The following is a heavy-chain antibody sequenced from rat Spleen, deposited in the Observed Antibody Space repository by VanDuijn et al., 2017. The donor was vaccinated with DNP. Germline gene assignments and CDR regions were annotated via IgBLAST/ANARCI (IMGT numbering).Heavy chain of an antibody. CDR1: GFAFSTFP. J-gene: IGHJ1*01. CDR3: ARGSGTYYWYFDF. D-gene: IGHD5-1*01. CDR2: ISASGGST. V-gene: IGHV5-46*01. Sequence: EVQLVESGGGLVQPGRSLKLSCAASGFAFSTFPMAWVRQSATKGLEWVATISASGGSTYYPDSVKGRFTVSRDNAENTVYLQMNSLRSEDTATYYCARGSGTYYWYFDFWGPGTMVTVSS.